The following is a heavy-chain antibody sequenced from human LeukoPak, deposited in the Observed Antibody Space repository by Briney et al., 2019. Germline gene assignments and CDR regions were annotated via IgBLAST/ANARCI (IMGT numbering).Heavy chain of an antibody. V-gene: IGHV4-34*01. J-gene: IGHJ4*02. Sequence: SETLSLTCAVYGGSFSGYYWSWIRQPPGKGLEWIGEINHSGSTNYNPSLKSRVTILVDTSKNQFSLKLSSVTAADTAVYYCARVESVTSFDYWGQGTLVTVSS. CDR1: GGSFSGYY. D-gene: IGHD4-17*01. CDR2: INHSGST. CDR3: ARVESVTSFDY.